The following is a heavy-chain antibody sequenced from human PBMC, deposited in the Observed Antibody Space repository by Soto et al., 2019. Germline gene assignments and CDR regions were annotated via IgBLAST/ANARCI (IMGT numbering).Heavy chain of an antibody. CDR1: GGSISSGGYY. J-gene: IGHJ4*02. V-gene: IGHV4-31*03. D-gene: IGHD6-6*01. CDR2: IYYSGST. Sequence: PSETLSLTCTVSGGSISSGGYYWSWIRQHPGKGLEWIGYIYYSGSTYYNPSLKSRVTISVDTSKNQFSLKLSSVTAADTAVYYCAREAGDSSSSYPFDYWGQGTLVTV. CDR3: AREAGDSSSSYPFDY.